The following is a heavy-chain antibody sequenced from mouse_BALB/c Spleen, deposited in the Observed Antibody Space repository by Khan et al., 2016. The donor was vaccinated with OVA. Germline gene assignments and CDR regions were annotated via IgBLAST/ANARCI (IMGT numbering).Heavy chain of an antibody. CDR1: GFSLTSYG. V-gene: IGHV2-9*02. J-gene: IGHJ1*01. D-gene: IGHD1-1*01. CDR2: ILAGGST. Sequence: QVQLKESGPGLVAPSQSLSITCTVSGFSLTSYGVHWVRQPPGKGLEWLGVILAGGSTNYNSALLSRLSISKDNSKSQVFLKMNSLQTDDTAMYYCARDTTVESYWYFDVWGAGTTVTVSS. CDR3: ARDTTVESYWYFDV.